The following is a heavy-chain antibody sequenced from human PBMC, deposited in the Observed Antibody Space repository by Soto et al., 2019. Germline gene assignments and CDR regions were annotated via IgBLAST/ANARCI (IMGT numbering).Heavy chain of an antibody. CDR1: GFTFGTTD. CDR3: VKNSGWFNT. D-gene: IGHD3-10*01. Sequence: QLLQSGGGLVQPGGSLTLSCAASGFTFGTTDMSWVRQAPGEGLEWVSTIDGSGGITYYADSVKGRFTISRDNSRNTVYQQMNRLGGDDSALYYCVKNSGWFNTWGPGALVTVSS. V-gene: IGHV3-23*01. CDR2: IDGSGGIT. J-gene: IGHJ5*02.